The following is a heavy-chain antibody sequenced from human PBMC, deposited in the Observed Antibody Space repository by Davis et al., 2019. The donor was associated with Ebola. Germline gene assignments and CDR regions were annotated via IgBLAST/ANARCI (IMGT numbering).Heavy chain of an antibody. D-gene: IGHD3-3*01. CDR2: IKQDGSEK. CDR1: GFTFSSYA. J-gene: IGHJ6*02. CDR3: ARVDEWTDRHYYYYYGMDV. V-gene: IGHV3-7*03. Sequence: GESLKISCAASGFTFSSYAMSWVRQAPGKGLEWVANIKQDGSEKYYVDSVKGRFTISRDNAKNSLYLQMNSLRAEDTAVYYCARVDEWTDRHYYYYYGMDVWGQGTTVTVSS.